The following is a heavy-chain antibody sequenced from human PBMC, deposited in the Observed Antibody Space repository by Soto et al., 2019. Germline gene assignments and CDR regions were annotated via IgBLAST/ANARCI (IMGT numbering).Heavy chain of an antibody. CDR1: GFTFSDYY. CDR3: ARDMSGGTYNYYYGMDV. J-gene: IGHJ6*02. V-gene: IGHV3-11*01. Sequence: GGSLRLSCAASGFTFSDYYMSWIRQAPGKGLEWVSYISSSGSPTYYADSVKGRFTISRDNSKNTLYLQMNSLRADDTAVYYCARDMSGGTYNYYYGMDVWGQGTTVTVSS. CDR2: ISSSGSPT. D-gene: IGHD1-26*01.